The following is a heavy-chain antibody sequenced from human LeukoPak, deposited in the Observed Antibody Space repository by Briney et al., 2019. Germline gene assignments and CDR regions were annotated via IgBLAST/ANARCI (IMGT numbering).Heavy chain of an antibody. CDR2: ISSSSSYI. Sequence: GGSLRLSCAASGFTFRSYSMNWVRQAPGKGLEWLSSISSSSSYIHYADSVKGRFTISRDNAKNSLYLQMNSRRAEETAVYYCARESEYSTNAFDNWGQGTLVTVSS. D-gene: IGHD6-6*01. CDR1: GFTFRSYS. J-gene: IGHJ4*02. V-gene: IGHV3-21*01. CDR3: ARESEYSTNAFDN.